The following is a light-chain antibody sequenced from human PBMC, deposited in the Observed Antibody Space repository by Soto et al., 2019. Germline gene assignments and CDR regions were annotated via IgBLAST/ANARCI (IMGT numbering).Light chain of an antibody. J-gene: IGLJ3*02. CDR1: SSDVGAYDY. Sequence: QSVLTQPPSASGSPEQSVTISCTGTSSDVGAYDYVSWFQQHPGKAPKLIIYQVTKRPSGVPDRFSGSKSGNTASLTVSGLQAEDEADYYCSSYVVSYNWVFGGGTKLTVL. CDR2: QVT. CDR3: SSYVVSYNWV. V-gene: IGLV2-8*01.